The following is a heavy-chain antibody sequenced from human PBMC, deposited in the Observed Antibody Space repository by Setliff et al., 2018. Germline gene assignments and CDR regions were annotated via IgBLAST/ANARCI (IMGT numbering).Heavy chain of an antibody. CDR3: ARLGGDYWAGYYYYYMDV. CDR1: GDTFRSYG. D-gene: IGHD4-17*01. V-gene: IGHV1-69*05. J-gene: IGHJ6*03. CDR2: TIPMFGST. Sequence: ASVKVSCKASGDTFRSYGISWVRQAPGQGLEWMGGTIPMFGSTTYAQKFQGRVTIITDESTSTAYMELSSLRSEDTAVYYCARLGGDYWAGYYYYYMDVWGKGTTVTVSS.